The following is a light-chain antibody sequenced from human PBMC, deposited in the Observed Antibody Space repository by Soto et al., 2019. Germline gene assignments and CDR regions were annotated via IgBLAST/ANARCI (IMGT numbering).Light chain of an antibody. CDR2: EVS. J-gene: IGLJ1*01. CDR3: SSYTCSSTYV. Sequence: QSALTQPASVSGSPGQSITISCTGTSSDVGGYNYASWYQQHPGKAPKLLIYEVSNRPSGVSNRFSGSKSGNTASLTISGLQAEDEADYYCSSYTCSSTYVLGTVTKVTVL. V-gene: IGLV2-14*01. CDR1: SSDVGGYNY.